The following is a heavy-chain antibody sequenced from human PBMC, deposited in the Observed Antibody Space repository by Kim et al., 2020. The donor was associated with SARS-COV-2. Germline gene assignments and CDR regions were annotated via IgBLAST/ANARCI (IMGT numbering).Heavy chain of an antibody. Sequence: TPSLKSRFTISVDTSKNQFSLKLSSVTAADTAVYYCARRRGSGWSQDIDYWGQGTLVTVSS. J-gene: IGHJ4*02. CDR3: ARRRGSGWSQDIDY. V-gene: IGHV4-39*01. D-gene: IGHD6-19*01.